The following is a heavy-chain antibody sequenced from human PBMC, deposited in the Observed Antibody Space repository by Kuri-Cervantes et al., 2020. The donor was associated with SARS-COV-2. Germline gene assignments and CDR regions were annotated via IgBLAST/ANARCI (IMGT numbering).Heavy chain of an antibody. CDR2: INPNSGGT. Sequence: ASVKVSCKASGYTFSSYYMYWVRQAPGQGLEWMGWINPNSGGTNYAQNFQVWVTMTRDTSISTAYMELSRLRSDDTAVYYCARGRVRGIIKYYYYAMDVWGQGTTVTVSS. CDR1: GYTFSSYY. CDR3: ARGRVRGIIKYYYYAMDV. V-gene: IGHV1-2*04. J-gene: IGHJ6*02. D-gene: IGHD3-10*01.